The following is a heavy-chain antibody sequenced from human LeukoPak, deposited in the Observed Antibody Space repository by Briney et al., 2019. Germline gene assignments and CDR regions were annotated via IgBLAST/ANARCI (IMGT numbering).Heavy chain of an antibody. CDR2: ISPYNGDT. V-gene: IGHV1-18*01. CDR3: ARDRLVAAAGTHGWFDP. D-gene: IGHD6-13*01. J-gene: IGHJ5*02. CDR1: GYTFTSYG. Sequence: ASVKVSCKASGYTFTSYGINWVRQAPGQGLEWMGWISPYNGDTNYAQKFQGRVTMTTDTSTSTAYMELRSLRSDDTAVYYCARDRLVAAAGTHGWFDPWGQGTLVTVSS.